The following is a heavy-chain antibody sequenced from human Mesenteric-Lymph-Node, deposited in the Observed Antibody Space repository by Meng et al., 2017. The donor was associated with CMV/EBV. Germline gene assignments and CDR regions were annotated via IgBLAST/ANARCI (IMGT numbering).Heavy chain of an antibody. D-gene: IGHD1-26*01. V-gene: IGHV3-48*04. CDR2: IGSSNRIK. CDR1: GFTFSSYS. CDR3: ARESWSGSLDH. J-gene: IGHJ5*02. Sequence: GESLKISCAASGFTFSSYSMNWVRQAPGKGLEWVSYIGSSNRIKYYADSAKGRFTISRDDAKSSMYLQMDSLRVEDTAVYYCARESWSGSLDHWGQGTLVTV.